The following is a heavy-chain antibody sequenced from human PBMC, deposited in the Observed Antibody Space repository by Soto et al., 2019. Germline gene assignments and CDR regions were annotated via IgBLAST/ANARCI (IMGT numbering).Heavy chain of an antibody. V-gene: IGHV1-2*02. CDR2: INPDSGAT. D-gene: IGHD2-8*02. CDR1: GYSFTGYY. Sequence: HEHLVQSGAEVKRPGASLKVSCKASGYSFTGYYIHWVRQAPGQGLEWMGWINPDSGATNYAQNFPGRGTLTSATSISPASMDLTSLTSDDTAVYYCARGDYGTGGYPFPYFDYWGQGTLVIVSS. CDR3: ARGDYGTGGYPFPYFDY. J-gene: IGHJ4*02.